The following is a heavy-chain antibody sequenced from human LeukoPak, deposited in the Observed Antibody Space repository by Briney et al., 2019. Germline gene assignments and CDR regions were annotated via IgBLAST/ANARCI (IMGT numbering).Heavy chain of an antibody. D-gene: IGHD6-6*01. CDR2: ISGSGGST. CDR1: GFTFSSYA. V-gene: IGHV3-23*01. J-gene: IGHJ4*02. CDR3: AKVHVPSSIAALPGDY. Sequence: PGGSLRLSCVVSGFTFSSYAMSWVRQAPGKGLEWVSPISGSGGSTYYADSVKGRFTISRDNSKNTLYLQMNSLRAEDTAVYYCAKVHVPSSIAALPGDYWGQGTLVTVSS.